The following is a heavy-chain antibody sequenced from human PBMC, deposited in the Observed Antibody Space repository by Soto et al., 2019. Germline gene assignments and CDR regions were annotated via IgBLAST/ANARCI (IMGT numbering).Heavy chain of an antibody. D-gene: IGHD3-10*01. J-gene: IGHJ3*02. CDR1: GGTFSSYA. CDR3: AGSFKYGSGTFDAFDI. Sequence: ASVKVSCKASGGTFSSYAISWVRQAPGQGLEWMGGIIPIFGTTNYAEKFQGRVSITADESTSTAYVGLSSLRSEDTAVYYCAGSFKYGSGTFDAFDIWGQGTMVTV. CDR2: IIPIFGTT. V-gene: IGHV1-69*13.